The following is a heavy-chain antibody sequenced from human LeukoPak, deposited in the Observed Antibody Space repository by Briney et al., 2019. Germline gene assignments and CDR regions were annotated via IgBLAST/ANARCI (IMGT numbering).Heavy chain of an antibody. D-gene: IGHD6-13*01. V-gene: IGHV3-33*01. J-gene: IGHJ3*02. CDR3: ASARPTSSWTAFDI. Sequence: GGSLRLSCAASGFTFSSYVMHWIRQAPGKGLEWVTIIWFDGNNKYYAYSVNGRFTIFRENSKNTLYLQMNSLRAEDTAVYYWASARPTSSWTAFDIWGQGTMVTVSS. CDR1: GFTFSSYV. CDR2: IWFDGNNK.